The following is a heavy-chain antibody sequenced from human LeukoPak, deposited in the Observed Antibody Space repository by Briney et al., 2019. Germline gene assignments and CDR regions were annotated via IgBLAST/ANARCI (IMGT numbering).Heavy chain of an antibody. J-gene: IGHJ6*03. CDR3: ARVSHSSSWYNYYYYMDV. CDR2: INHSGST. V-gene: IGHV4-34*01. D-gene: IGHD6-13*01. Sequence: SETLSLTCAVYGGSFSGYYWSWIRQPPGKGLEWIGEINHSGSTNYNPSLKSRITISVDTSKNQFSLKLSSVTAADTAVYYCARVSHSSSWYNYYYYMDVWGKGTPVTVSS. CDR1: GGSFSGYY.